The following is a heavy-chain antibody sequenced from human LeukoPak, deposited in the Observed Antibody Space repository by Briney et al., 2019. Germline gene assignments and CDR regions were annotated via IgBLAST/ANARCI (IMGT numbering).Heavy chain of an antibody. CDR3: ARANDYGDYDGDY. J-gene: IGHJ4*02. Sequence: ASVKVSCKASGYTFTGYYMHWVRQAPGQGLEWMGRINPNSGGTNYAQKFQGRVTMTRDTSISTAYMELSRLRSDDTAVNYCARANDYGDYDGDYWGQGTLVTVSS. V-gene: IGHV1-2*06. CDR1: GYTFTGYY. D-gene: IGHD4-17*01. CDR2: INPNSGGT.